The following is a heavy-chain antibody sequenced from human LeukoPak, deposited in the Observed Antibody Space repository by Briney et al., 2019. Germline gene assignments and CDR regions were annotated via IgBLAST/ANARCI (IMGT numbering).Heavy chain of an antibody. CDR3: ARSGWLTDVDAFDI. V-gene: IGHV4-59*01. D-gene: IGHD3-10*01. J-gene: IGHJ3*02. CDR2: IYYSGST. Sequence: SETLSLTCTVSGGPISSYYWSWIRQPPGKGLEWIGYIYYSGSTNYNPSLKSRVTISVDTSKNQFSLKLSSVTAADTAVYYCARSGWLTDVDAFDIWGQGTMVTVSS. CDR1: GGPISSYY.